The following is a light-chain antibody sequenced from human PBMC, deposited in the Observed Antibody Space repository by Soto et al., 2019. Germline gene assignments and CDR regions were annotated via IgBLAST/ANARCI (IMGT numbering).Light chain of an antibody. Sequence: DIQMTQSPSSLSASVGDRVTITCRASQGIRNYLAWYQQKSGKVPNLLIYAASTLQSGVPSRFSGSGSGTDFTLTISSLQPEDVATYYCQQYKSAPLTFGGGTKVQIK. CDR1: QGIRNY. CDR2: AAS. CDR3: QQYKSAPLT. J-gene: IGKJ4*01. V-gene: IGKV1-27*01.